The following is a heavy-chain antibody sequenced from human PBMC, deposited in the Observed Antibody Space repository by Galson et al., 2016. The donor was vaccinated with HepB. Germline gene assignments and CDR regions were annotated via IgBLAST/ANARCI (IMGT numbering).Heavy chain of an antibody. V-gene: IGHV1-46*01. CDR3: ARDLRGTNSPFDY. CDR1: GYTFTSHY. Sequence: SCKASGYTFTSHYIHWVRQAPGQGLEWMGIINPSAGSTNHAQKFQDRITMTRDTSTRTVYMYLTSLRSEDTAVYYCARDLRGTNSPFDYWGQGTLVTVSS. D-gene: IGHD1-26*01. CDR2: INPSAGST. J-gene: IGHJ4*02.